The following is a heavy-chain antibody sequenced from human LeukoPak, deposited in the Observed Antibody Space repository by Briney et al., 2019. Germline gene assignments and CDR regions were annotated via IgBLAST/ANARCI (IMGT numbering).Heavy chain of an antibody. J-gene: IGHJ6*03. Sequence: PGGSLRLSCAASGFTFSSYWMSWVRQAPGKGLEWVANIKQDGSEKYYVDSVKGRFTISRDNAKNSLYLQMNSLRAEDTAVYYCAREEIVDTAMVYYYYMDVWGKGATVTVSS. D-gene: IGHD5-18*01. CDR3: AREEIVDTAMVYYYYMDV. CDR2: IKQDGSEK. CDR1: GFTFSSYW. V-gene: IGHV3-7*01.